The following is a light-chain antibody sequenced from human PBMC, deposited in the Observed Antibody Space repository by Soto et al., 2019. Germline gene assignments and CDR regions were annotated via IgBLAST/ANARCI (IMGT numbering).Light chain of an antibody. CDR3: QQYGSSLWT. V-gene: IGKV3-20*01. CDR2: GAY. CDR1: QSVSNNY. Sequence: IVLAQAPGTLSVSAGGTGTLSCSARQSVSNNYLAWYQQKPGQAPRLLIYGAYNRANGITDRFSGSGSGTDFTIPISRLETEDFAVYYCQQYGSSLWTFGQGTKVDNK. J-gene: IGKJ1*01.